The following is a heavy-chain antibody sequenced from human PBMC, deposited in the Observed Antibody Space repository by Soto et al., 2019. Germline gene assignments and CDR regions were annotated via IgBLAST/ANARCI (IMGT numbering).Heavy chain of an antibody. CDR3: PRQLPGKLDV. J-gene: IGHJ6*02. CDR2: IDPGDSDT. Sequence: PGESLKISCQGSGYIFSNYLITWVRQMPGKGLEWMGRIDPGDSDTNYSPSFQGHVTMSSDKSINTAFLQWSSLKASNTAIYYCPRQLPGKLDVWGQGTTVTVSS. V-gene: IGHV5-10-1*01. CDR1: GYIFSNYL. D-gene: IGHD1-1*01.